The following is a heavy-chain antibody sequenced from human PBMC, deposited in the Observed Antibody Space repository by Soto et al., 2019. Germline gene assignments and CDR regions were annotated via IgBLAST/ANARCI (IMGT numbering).Heavy chain of an antibody. CDR3: ARVPVTQLRRTRFVY. V-gene: IGHV4-34*01. Sequence: SETLSLTCAVYGGSFSGSYWSWIRQPPGKGQEWIGEINHSGSTNYHPSLKSRVTISVDTSKNQFSLKLSSVTAADTAVYYCARVPVTQLRRTRFVYWGQGTLVTVSS. CDR1: GGSFSGSY. CDR2: INHSGST. D-gene: IGHD4-4*01. J-gene: IGHJ4*02.